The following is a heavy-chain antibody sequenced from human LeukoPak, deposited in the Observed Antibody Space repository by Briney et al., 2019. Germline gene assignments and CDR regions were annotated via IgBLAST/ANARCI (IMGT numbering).Heavy chain of an antibody. J-gene: IGHJ4*02. Sequence: GGSLRLSCAASGFTFSSYEMNWVRQAPGKGLEWVSYISNYGSTIYYAGSVKGRFTISRDNSKNTLYLQMNSLRAEDTAVYYCAKGLRKLIVGSTEYYFDYWGQGTLVTVSS. CDR2: ISNYGSTI. D-gene: IGHD1-26*01. CDR3: AKGLRKLIVGSTEYYFDY. CDR1: GFTFSSYE. V-gene: IGHV3-48*03.